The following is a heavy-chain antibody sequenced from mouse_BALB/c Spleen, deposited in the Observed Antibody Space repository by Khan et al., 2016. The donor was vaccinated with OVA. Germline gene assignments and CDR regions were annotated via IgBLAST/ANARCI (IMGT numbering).Heavy chain of an antibody. CDR3: ARDRGKDHRYAAY. CDR1: GFTFTDYY. V-gene: IGHV7-3*02. D-gene: IGHD2-14*01. Sequence: EVELVESGGGLVQPGGSLRLSCATSGFTFTDYYMSWVRQPPGKALEWLGFIRNKANGYTTEYSASVKGRFTISRDNSQSILYLQMNTLRAEDSATYYCARDRGKDHRYAAYWGQGTLVTVSA. J-gene: IGHJ3*01. CDR2: IRNKANGYTT.